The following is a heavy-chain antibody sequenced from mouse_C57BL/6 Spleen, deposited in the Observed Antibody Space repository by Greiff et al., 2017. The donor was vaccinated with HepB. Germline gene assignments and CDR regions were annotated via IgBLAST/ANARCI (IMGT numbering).Heavy chain of an antibody. CDR1: GYTFTSYW. V-gene: IGHV1-52*01. D-gene: IGHD2-4*01. Sequence: VQLQQPGAELVRPGSSVKLSCKASGYTFTSYWMHWVKQRPIQGLEWIGNIDPSDSETHYNQKFKDKATLTVDKSSSTAYMQLSSLTSEDSAVYYCARNSYYDRGFAYWGQGTLVTVSA. CDR3: ARNSYYDRGFAY. J-gene: IGHJ3*01. CDR2: IDPSDSET.